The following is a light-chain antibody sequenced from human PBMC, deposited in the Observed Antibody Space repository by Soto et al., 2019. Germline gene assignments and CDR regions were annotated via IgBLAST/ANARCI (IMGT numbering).Light chain of an antibody. Sequence: EIVLTQSPATLSVSPGERATLSCRASQSVYFNLAWYQQKPGQAPRLLIYGASSRATGVPDRFSGSGSGTDFTLTISRLEPEDFAVYYCQQYGSSPLTFGQGTKVDIK. CDR2: GAS. CDR1: QSVYFN. V-gene: IGKV3-20*01. J-gene: IGKJ1*01. CDR3: QQYGSSPLT.